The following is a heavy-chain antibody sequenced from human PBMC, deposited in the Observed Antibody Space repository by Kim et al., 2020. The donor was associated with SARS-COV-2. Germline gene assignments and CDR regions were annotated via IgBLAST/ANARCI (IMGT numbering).Heavy chain of an antibody. CDR3: ARTFSRLSAAISWFDP. V-gene: IGHV1-2*02. J-gene: IGHJ5*02. Sequence: KFQGRVTMTRDTSISTAYMELSRLRSDDTAVYYCARTFSRLSAAISWFDPWGQGTLVTVSS. D-gene: IGHD2-2*02.